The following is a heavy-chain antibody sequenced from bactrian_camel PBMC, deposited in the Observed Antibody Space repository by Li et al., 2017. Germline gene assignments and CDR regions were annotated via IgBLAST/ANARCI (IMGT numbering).Heavy chain of an antibody. V-gene: IGHV3S53*01. J-gene: IGHJ4*01. CDR2: IDREGVI. D-gene: IGHD7*01. CDR1: GNRAGNYC. CDR3: AADGVNLQLARGHNY. Sequence: HVQLVESGGGAVQAGGSLTLSCVASGNRAGNYCMGWYRQTPVKEREGVAAIDREGVITYLDSVKGRFSITHDKAKNTLYLQMNDLKVEDTAMYYCAADGVNLQLARGHNYWGQGTQVTVS.